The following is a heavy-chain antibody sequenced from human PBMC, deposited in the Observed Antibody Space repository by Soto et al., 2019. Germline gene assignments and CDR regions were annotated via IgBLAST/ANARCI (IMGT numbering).Heavy chain of an antibody. D-gene: IGHD3-9*01. CDR1: GFTFSSYG. CDR2: IRGDGGQT. V-gene: IGHV3-23*01. Sequence: GGSLRLSCTASGFTFSSYGMGWVRQAPGKGLQWVSAIRGDGGQTHYTDSVKGRFSISRDNSKNTVYLQMDSLRAEDTAMYFCARDVGLDSDDFFAYWGQGTQVTVSS. CDR3: ARDVGLDSDDFFAY. J-gene: IGHJ4*02.